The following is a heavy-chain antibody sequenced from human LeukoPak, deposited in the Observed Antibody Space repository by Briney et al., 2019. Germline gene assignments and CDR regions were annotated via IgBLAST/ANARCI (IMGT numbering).Heavy chain of an antibody. CDR3: ARHVGPGMPVTTELSSYYYYHGMDV. J-gene: IGHJ6*04. CDR2: IYPGDSST. V-gene: IGHV5-51*01. CDR1: GYSFTSYW. Sequence: GESLKISCKSSGYSFTSYWIAWVRRMPGKGLEWMGIIYPGDSSTTYSPSFRGQVTISADKSITTAYLQWSSLEASDTAIYYCARHVGPGMPVTTELSSYYYYHGMDVWGKGTTVTVSS. D-gene: IGHD4-17*01.